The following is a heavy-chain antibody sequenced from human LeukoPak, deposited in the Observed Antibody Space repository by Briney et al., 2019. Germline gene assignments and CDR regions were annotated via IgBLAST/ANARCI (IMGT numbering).Heavy chain of an antibody. V-gene: IGHV4-4*08. CDR3: ARSYLFLAAYGY. Sequence: SETLSLTCTVSGGSISSYYWSWIRQPPGKGLEWIGRIYTSGSTNYNPSLKSRVTISVDTSKNQFSLKLSSVTAADTAVYYCARSYLFLAAYGYWGQGTLVTVSS. CDR2: IYTSGST. D-gene: IGHD6-13*01. J-gene: IGHJ4*02. CDR1: GGSISSYY.